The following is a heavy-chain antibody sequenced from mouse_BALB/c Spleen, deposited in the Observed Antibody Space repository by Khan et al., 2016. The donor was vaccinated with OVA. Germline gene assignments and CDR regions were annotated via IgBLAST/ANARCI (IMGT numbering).Heavy chain of an antibody. D-gene: IGHD1-1*01. CDR3: TRDRNYYGSSFYFDY. CDR1: GFTFSSYS. V-gene: IGHV5-6-4*01. J-gene: IGHJ2*01. CDR2: ITSGGSYT. Sequence: EVELVESGGGLVKPGGSLRLSCAASGFTFSSYSMSWVRQTPEKRLEWVATITSGGSYTYYPDSVQGRFTISRDNAKKPLYLQMSCLKSEDTAIYYGTRDRNYYGSSFYFDYWGQGTTLTVSS.